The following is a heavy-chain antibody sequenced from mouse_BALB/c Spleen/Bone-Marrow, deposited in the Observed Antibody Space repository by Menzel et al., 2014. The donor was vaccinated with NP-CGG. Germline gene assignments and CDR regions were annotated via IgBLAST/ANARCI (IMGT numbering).Heavy chain of an antibody. CDR2: ISDGGSYT. V-gene: IGHV5-4*02. D-gene: IGHD2-4*01. Sequence: EVQLVESGGGLVKPGGSLKPSCAASGFTFSDYYMYWVRQTPEKRLEWVATISDGGSYTYYPDSVKGRFTISRGNAKNNLYLQMSSLKSEDTAMYYCARVSYDYFDYWGQGTTLTVSS. CDR3: ARVSYDYFDY. J-gene: IGHJ2*01. CDR1: GFTFSDYY.